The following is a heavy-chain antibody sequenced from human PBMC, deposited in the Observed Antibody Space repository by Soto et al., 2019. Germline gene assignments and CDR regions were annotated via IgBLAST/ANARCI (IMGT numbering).Heavy chain of an antibody. CDR2: IYHSGST. D-gene: IGHD6-19*01. V-gene: IGHV4-4*02. CDR1: SGSISSSNW. Sequence: SETLSLTCAVSSGSISSSNWWSWVRQPPGKGLEWSGEIYHSGSTNYNPSLKSRVTISVDKSKNQFSLKLSSVTAADTAVYYCALGYSSGRGPGAFDIWAQGTMVTVSS. J-gene: IGHJ3*02. CDR3: ALGYSSGRGPGAFDI.